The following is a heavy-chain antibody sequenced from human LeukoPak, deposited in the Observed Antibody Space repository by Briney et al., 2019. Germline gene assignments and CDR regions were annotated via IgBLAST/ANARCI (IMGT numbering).Heavy chain of an antibody. CDR1: GFTFSSYW. Sequence: GGSLRLSCAASGFTFSSYWMSWVRQAPGKGLEWVANIKQDGSEKYFVDSVKGRFTISRDNAKNSLYLQMNSLRAEDTAVYYCARDFVGFGESFDYWGQGTLVTVSS. CDR3: ARDFVGFGESFDY. CDR2: IKQDGSEK. J-gene: IGHJ4*02. D-gene: IGHD3-10*01. V-gene: IGHV3-7*01.